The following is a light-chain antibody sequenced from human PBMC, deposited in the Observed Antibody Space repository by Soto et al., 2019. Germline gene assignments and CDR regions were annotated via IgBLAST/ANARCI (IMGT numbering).Light chain of an antibody. V-gene: IGKV3-20*01. Sequence: EIVLTQSPGTLSRSPGERDTLSCMGSQSVSNNYLAWYQQKPGQAPRLLIYGASNRATGIPDRFSGSGSGTDFTLTISRLEPEDFAVYYCQQYDSSGTFGQGTKVDIK. J-gene: IGKJ1*01. CDR3: QQYDSSGT. CDR2: GAS. CDR1: QSVSNNY.